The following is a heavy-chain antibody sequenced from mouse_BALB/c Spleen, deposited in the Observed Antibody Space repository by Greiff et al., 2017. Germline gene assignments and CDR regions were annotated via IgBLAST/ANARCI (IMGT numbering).Heavy chain of an antibody. CDR1: GYTFTSYW. V-gene: IGHV1-5*01. J-gene: IGHJ2*01. CDR3: TREQGANYFDY. Sequence: EVQLQQSGTVLARPGASVKMSCKASGYTFTSYWMHWVKQRPGQGLEWIGAIYPGNSDTSYNQKFKGKAKLTAVTSTSTAYMELSSLTNEDSAVYYCTREQGANYFDYWGQGTTLTVSS. CDR2: IYPGNSDT.